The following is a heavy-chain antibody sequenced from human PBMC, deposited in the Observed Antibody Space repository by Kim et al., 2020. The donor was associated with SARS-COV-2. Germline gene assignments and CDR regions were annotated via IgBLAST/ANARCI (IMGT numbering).Heavy chain of an antibody. J-gene: IGHJ4*02. CDR3: APSPYSAYDYVWGSYRY. CDR2: ISGSGGST. Sequence: GGSLRLSCAASGFTFSSYAMSWVRQAPGKGLEWVSAISGSGGSTYYADSVKGRFTISRDNAKNTLYLQMNSLRAEDTAVYYCAPSPYSAYDYVWGSYRYWGQGTLVTVSS. D-gene: IGHD3-16*02. CDR1: GFTFSSYA. V-gene: IGHV3-23*01.